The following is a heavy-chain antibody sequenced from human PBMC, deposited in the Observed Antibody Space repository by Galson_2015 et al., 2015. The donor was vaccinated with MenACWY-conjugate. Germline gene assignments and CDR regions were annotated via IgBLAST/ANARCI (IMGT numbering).Heavy chain of an antibody. CDR3: VRVHTMATGFDY. J-gene: IGHJ4*02. CDR2: IYHTGHT. D-gene: IGHD5-12*01. Sequence: TLSLTCAVSGDSISSRNWWSWVRQSPGKGLAWIGEIYHTGHTNYNPSLKSRLTISVDKSNNQFSMKLKSVTAADTALYYCVRVHTMATGFDYWGQGTLVTVSS. V-gene: IGHV4-4*02. CDR1: GDSISSRNW.